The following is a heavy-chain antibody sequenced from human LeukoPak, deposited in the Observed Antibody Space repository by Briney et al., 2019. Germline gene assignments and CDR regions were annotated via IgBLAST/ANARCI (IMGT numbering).Heavy chain of an antibody. V-gene: IGHV3-30-3*01. Sequence: GRSLRLSCAASGFTFSSYAMHWVRQAPGKGLEWVAVISYDGSNKYYADSVKGRFTISRGNSKNTLYLQMNSLRAEDTAVYYCARDHQPQWELLGYWGQGTLVTVSS. J-gene: IGHJ4*02. CDR1: GFTFSSYA. CDR3: ARDHQPQWELLGY. D-gene: IGHD1-26*01. CDR2: ISYDGSNK.